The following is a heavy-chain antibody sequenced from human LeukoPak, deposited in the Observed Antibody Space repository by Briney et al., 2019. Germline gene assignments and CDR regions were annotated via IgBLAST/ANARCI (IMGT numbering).Heavy chain of an antibody. CDR2: IKQDGSEK. Sequence: PGRSLRLSCAASGFTFSSYWMSWVRQAPGKGLEWVANIKQDGSEKYYVDSVKGRFTISRDNAKNSLYLQMNSLRAEDTAVYYCARDRPETGTIIVEGSEGAVDYWGQGTLVTVSS. V-gene: IGHV3-7*05. CDR3: ARDRPETGTIIVEGSEGAVDY. J-gene: IGHJ4*02. D-gene: IGHD1-7*01. CDR1: GFTFSSYW.